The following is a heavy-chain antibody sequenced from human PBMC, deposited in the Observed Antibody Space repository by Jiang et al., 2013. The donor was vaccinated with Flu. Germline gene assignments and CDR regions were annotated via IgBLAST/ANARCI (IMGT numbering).Heavy chain of an antibody. V-gene: IGHV3-48*04. Sequence: VQLVESGGGLVQPGGSLRLSCAASGFTFSSYSMNWVRQAPGKGLEWVSYISSSSSTIYYADSVKGRFTISRDNAKNSLYLQMNSLRAEDTAVYYCARFVYSSSLGGYGMDVVGAKGTTGHRLL. CDR1: GFTFSSYS. D-gene: IGHD6-6*01. CDR2: ISSSSSTI. CDR3: ARFVYSSSLGGYGMDV. J-gene: IGHJ6*01.